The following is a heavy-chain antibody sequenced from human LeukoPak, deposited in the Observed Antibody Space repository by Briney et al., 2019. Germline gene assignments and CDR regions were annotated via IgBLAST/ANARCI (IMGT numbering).Heavy chain of an antibody. CDR1: GFTFSSYG. CDR2: IRYDGSNR. J-gene: IGHJ4*02. V-gene: IGHV3-30*02. Sequence: PGGSLRLSCAASGFTFSSYGMHWVRQAPGKGLEWVAFIRYDGSNRDYADSVKGRFTISRDNSKNTLYLQMNSLRAEDTAVYYCASEAYSGSFAFDYWGQGTLVTVSS. CDR3: ASEAYSGSFAFDY. D-gene: IGHD1-26*01.